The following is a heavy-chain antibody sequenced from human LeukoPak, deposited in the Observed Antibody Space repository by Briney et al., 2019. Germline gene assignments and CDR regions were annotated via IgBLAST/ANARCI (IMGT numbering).Heavy chain of an antibody. J-gene: IGHJ5*02. Sequence: PSETLSLTCAVSGGSISSSNWWSWVRQPPGKGLGWIGEVNHSGSTNYNPSLKSRVTVSVDTSKNQFSLKLSSVTAADTAVYYCARLLSGIAVAGSWGQGTLVTVSS. CDR2: VNHSGST. D-gene: IGHD6-19*01. CDR3: ARLLSGIAVAGS. V-gene: IGHV4-4*02. CDR1: GGSISSSNW.